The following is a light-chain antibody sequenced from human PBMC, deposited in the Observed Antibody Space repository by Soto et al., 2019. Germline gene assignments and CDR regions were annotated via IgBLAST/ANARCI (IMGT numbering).Light chain of an antibody. CDR1: QGIKSY. Sequence: DMETTQSPSSLSTSVGDTVTITCRASQGIKSYLNWYQQKPGKAPKLLIYGASSLQSGVPSRFSGSGSGTDFTLTISSLQPEDYATYYCQQNYSTPPLTFGGGTKVDIK. V-gene: IGKV1-39*01. CDR2: GAS. J-gene: IGKJ4*01. CDR3: QQNYSTPPLT.